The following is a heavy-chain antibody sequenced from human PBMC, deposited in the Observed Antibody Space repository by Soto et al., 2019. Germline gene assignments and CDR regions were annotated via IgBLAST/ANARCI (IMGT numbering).Heavy chain of an antibody. Sequence: QVQLVESGGGVVQPGRSLRLSCAASGFTFSNYIMHWVRQAPGKVLDWVAIILHDGNNKYYADSVKGRFTISRDNSKNTLYLQMNSLSTEETAIYYCARDDEGGSYCDLGYWGQGTLVTVSS. J-gene: IGHJ4*02. CDR2: ILHDGNNK. CDR1: GFTFSNYI. D-gene: IGHD3-10*01. V-gene: IGHV3-30-3*01. CDR3: ARDDEGGSYCDLGY.